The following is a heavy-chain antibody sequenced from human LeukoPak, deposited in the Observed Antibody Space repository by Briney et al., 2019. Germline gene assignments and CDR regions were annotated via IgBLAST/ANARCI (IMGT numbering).Heavy chain of an antibody. CDR2: IYSGGST. D-gene: IGHD3-22*01. Sequence: GGSLRLSCAASGFTVSSNYMSWVRQAPGKRLEEVSVIYSGGSTYYADSVKGRFTISRDNSKNTLYLQMNSLRAEDTAVYYCARPYYYDSSGYYHWGQGTLVTVSS. V-gene: IGHV3-66*04. CDR3: ARPYYYDSSGYYH. J-gene: IGHJ5*02. CDR1: GFTVSSNY.